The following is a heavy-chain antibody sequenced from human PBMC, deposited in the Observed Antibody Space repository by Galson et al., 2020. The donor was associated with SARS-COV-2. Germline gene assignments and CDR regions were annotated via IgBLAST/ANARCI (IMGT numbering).Heavy chain of an antibody. CDR3: ARGLRASMYYHYMDA. Sequence: SETLSLTCTVSGGSISGYYWSWIRQAPGKGLEWIGSIYNSGSTNYKPSLKRRVSMSLDTSKNQFSLRLNSVTAADTALYYCARGLRASMYYHYMDAWGKGTTVIVSS. CDR1: GGSISGYY. D-gene: IGHD3-16*01. V-gene: IGHV4-59*01. J-gene: IGHJ6*03. CDR2: IYNSGST.